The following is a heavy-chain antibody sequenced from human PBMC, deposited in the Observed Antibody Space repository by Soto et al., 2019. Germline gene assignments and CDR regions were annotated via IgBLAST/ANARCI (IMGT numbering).Heavy chain of an antibody. J-gene: IGHJ6*02. CDR1: GGSIRSYY. Sequence: SETLSLTCTVSGGSIRSYYWSWIRQSPGKGLEWIGYIYYSGSTNYNPSLKSRVTISVDTSKNQFSLKLSSVTAADTAVYYCARDRFVDWFEDYGMDVWGQGTTVTVSS. CDR3: ARDRFVDWFEDYGMDV. CDR2: IYYSGST. V-gene: IGHV4-59*01. D-gene: IGHD3-9*01.